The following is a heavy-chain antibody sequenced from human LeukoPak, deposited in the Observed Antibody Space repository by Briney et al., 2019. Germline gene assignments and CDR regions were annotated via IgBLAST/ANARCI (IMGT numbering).Heavy chain of an antibody. CDR3: AKGGNCGGDCYWYFDL. Sequence: GGSLRLSCAASGFTFDDYAMHWVRQAPGKGLEWVSLISGDGGSTYYADSVKGRFTISRDSSKNSLYLQMNSLRTEDTALYYCAKGGNCGGDCYWYFDLWGRGTLVTVSS. J-gene: IGHJ2*01. CDR2: ISGDGGST. D-gene: IGHD2-21*02. V-gene: IGHV3-43*02. CDR1: GFTFDDYA.